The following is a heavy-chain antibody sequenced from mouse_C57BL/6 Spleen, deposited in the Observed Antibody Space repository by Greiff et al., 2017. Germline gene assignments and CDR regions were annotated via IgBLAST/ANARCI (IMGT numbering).Heavy chain of an antibody. J-gene: IGHJ2*01. V-gene: IGHV1-69*01. CDR2: IDPSDSYP. D-gene: IGHD2-4*01. CDR3: ARGVYYEDYFDY. CDR1: GYTFTSYW. Sequence: QVQLQQPGAELVMPGASVKLSCKASGYTFTSYWMHWVKQRPGQGLEWIGEIDPSDSYPNYNQKFKGKSTWAVDKSSRTAYMQLSSLTSEGSAVYYCARGVYYEDYFDYWGQGTTLTVSS.